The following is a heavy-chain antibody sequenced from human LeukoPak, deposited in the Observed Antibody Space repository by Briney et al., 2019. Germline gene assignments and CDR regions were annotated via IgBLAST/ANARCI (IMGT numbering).Heavy chain of an antibody. Sequence: SXXIXXKXSGYSXTSYXXXWVRQMPXXGXXWMGIIYPGDSDTRYSPSFQGQVTISADKSISTAYLQWSSLKASDTAMYYCARQPSIRPNWFDPWGQGTLVTVSS. J-gene: IGHJ5*02. V-gene: IGHV5-51*01. CDR1: GYSXTSYX. CDR2: IYPGDSDT. CDR3: ARQPSIRPNWFDP. D-gene: IGHD1-1*01.